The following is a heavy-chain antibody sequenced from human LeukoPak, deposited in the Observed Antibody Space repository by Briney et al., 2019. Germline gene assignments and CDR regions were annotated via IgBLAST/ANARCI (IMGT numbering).Heavy chain of an antibody. Sequence: ASVKVSCKASGYTFTGYYMHLVRQAPGQGLEWMGWISPNSGGTNSAQKFQGRVTMTRDTSVGTAYMELSRLTSDDTAVYYCARSAGYSPSDIDYWGQGTLVTVSS. CDR3: ARSAGYSPSDIDY. CDR2: ISPNSGGT. D-gene: IGHD6-13*01. CDR1: GYTFTGYY. J-gene: IGHJ4*02. V-gene: IGHV1-2*02.